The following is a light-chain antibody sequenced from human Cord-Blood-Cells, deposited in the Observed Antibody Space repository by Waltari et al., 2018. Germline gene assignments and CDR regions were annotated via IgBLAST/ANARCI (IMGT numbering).Light chain of an antibody. CDR3: SSYTSSSTWV. V-gene: IGLV2-18*02. J-gene: IGLJ3*02. Sequence: QSALTQPPSVSGSPGPSVTISCTGTSSDVGSYNRVSWFQQPPGTAPKLMIYEVSNRPSGVPDRFSGSKSGNTASLTISGLQAEDEAEYYCSSYTSSSTWVFGGGTKLTVL. CDR2: EVS. CDR1: SSDVGSYNR.